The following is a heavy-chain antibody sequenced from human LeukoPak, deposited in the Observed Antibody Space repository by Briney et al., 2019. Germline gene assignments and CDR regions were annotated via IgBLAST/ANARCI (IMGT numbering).Heavy chain of an antibody. CDR2: ISSSSNYT. Sequence: PGGSLRLSCAASGFPLSDYYMRWTRQAPGRGLEGVSYISSSSNYTNYADSVKGRFTISRDNAKDALYLPMNSLRAEDTAVYYGARDSDSSSWYDRDYYDYYGMDVWGKGTTVTVSS. J-gene: IGHJ6*04. D-gene: IGHD6-13*01. V-gene: IGHV3-11*06. CDR1: GFPLSDYY. CDR3: ARDSDSSSWYDRDYYDYYGMDV.